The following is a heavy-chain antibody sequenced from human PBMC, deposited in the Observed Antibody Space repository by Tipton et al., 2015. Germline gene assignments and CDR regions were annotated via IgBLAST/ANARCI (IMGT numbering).Heavy chain of an antibody. Sequence: SLRLSCADSGFTFSSYSMNWVRQGPGKGLEWVSYISSSSSTIYYADSVKGRFTISRDNAKNSLYLQMNSLRDEDTAVYYCARSSVNYYGDSRVYYPYYSDYWGQGTLVTVSS. CDR2: ISSSSSTI. CDR3: ARSSVNYYGDSRVYYPYYSDY. CDR1: GFTFSSYS. V-gene: IGHV3-48*02. D-gene: IGHD3-10*01. J-gene: IGHJ4*02.